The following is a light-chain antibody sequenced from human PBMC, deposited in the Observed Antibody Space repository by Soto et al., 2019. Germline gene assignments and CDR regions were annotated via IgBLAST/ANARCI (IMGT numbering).Light chain of an antibody. Sequence: QSALTQPASVSGSPGQSITISCTGTSSDVGGYNYVSWYQQHPGKAPKLMIYEVSRRPSGVSNRFSGSKSGNTASLTISGLQAEDEAGYYCSSYTSSSSDVFGTGTKLTVL. CDR3: SSYTSSSSDV. CDR2: EVS. CDR1: SSDVGGYNY. V-gene: IGLV2-14*01. J-gene: IGLJ1*01.